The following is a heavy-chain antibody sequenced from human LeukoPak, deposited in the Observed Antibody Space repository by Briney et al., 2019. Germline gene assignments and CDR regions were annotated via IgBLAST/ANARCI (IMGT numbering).Heavy chain of an antibody. D-gene: IGHD3-10*02. Sequence: RPGGSLRLSCAASGFTLSSYDMHWVRQAPGKGLEWVAVISYDGSNKYYADSVKGRFTISRDNAKNSLYLQMNSLRAEDTAVYYCAELGITMIGGVWGKGTTVTISS. V-gene: IGHV3-30*18. CDR1: GFTLSSYD. CDR2: ISYDGSNK. CDR3: AELGITMIGGV. J-gene: IGHJ6*04.